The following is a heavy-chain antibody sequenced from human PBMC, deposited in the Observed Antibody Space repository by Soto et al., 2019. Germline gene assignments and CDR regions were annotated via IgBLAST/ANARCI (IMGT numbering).Heavy chain of an antibody. CDR1: GGSISSYY. D-gene: IGHD1-26*01. CDR2: IYFSGST. V-gene: IGHV4-59*01. CDR3: ARVGATSYYYYGMDV. J-gene: IGHJ6*02. Sequence: PSETLSLTCTVSGGSISSYYWSWIRQSPGKRLEWIGYIYFSGSTNYNPSLKSRVTISGDTSKNQFSLKLTSVTAADTAVYYCARVGATSYYYYGMDVWGQGTTVTVSS.